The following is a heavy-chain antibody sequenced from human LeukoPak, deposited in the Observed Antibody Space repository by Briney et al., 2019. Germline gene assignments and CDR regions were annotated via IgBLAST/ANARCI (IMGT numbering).Heavy chain of an antibody. D-gene: IGHD6-13*01. CDR1: VYTFTGYY. J-gene: IGHJ6*03. CDR2: INPNSGGT. V-gene: IGHV1-2*02. CDR3: ASAGYSSSWYYVGYYYYMDV. Sequence: ASVKVSCKASVYTFTGYYMHWVRQAPGQGLEWMVWINPNSGGTNYAQKFQGRVTMTRDTSISTAYMELSRLRSDDTAVYYCASAGYSSSWYYVGYYYYMDVWGKGTTVTISS.